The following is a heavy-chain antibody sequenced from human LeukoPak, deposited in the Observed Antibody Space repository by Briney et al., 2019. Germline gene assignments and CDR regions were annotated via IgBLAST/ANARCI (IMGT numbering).Heavy chain of an antibody. J-gene: IGHJ3*02. CDR3: ASLTYYYDSSGYYYRAFDI. Sequence: ASVKVSCKASRYTFTSYDINWVRQATGQGLEWMGWMNPNSGNTGYAQKLQGRVTMTTDTSTSTAYMELRSLRSDDTAVYYCASLTYYYDSSGYYYRAFDIWGQGTMVTVSS. V-gene: IGHV1-8*01. CDR2: MNPNSGNT. CDR1: RYTFTSYD. D-gene: IGHD3-22*01.